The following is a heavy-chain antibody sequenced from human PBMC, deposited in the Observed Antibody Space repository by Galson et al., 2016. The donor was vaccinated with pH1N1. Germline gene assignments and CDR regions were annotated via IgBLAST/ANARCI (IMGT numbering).Heavy chain of an antibody. V-gene: IGHV3-9*01. D-gene: IGHD4-17*01. CDR1: GFTFDDYA. Sequence: SLRLSCAASGFTFDDYAMHWVRQAPGKGLEWVSGISWNSGNIGYADSVKGRFTISRDNAKNSLYLQMNSLRAEDTALYYCAKDSRSGDYGDLWYFDLWGRGTLVTVSS. CDR2: ISWNSGNI. CDR3: AKDSRSGDYGDLWYFDL. J-gene: IGHJ2*01.